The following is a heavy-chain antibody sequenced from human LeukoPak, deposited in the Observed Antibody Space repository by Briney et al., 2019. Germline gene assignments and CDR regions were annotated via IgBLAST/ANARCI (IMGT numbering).Heavy chain of an antibody. CDR2: INTNTGNP. CDR1: GYTFTSYA. V-gene: IGHV7-4-1*02. Sequence: ASVKVSCKASGYTFTSYAMNWVQQAPRQGLEWMGWINTNTGNPTYAQGFTGRFVFSLDTSVSTAYLQISSLKAEDTAVYYCARDRARRITMVRGVISLGYWGQGTLVTVSS. J-gene: IGHJ4*02. D-gene: IGHD3-10*01. CDR3: ARDRARRITMVRGVISLGY.